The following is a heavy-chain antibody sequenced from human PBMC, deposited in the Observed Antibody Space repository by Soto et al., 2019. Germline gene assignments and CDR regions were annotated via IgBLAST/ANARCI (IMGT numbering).Heavy chain of an antibody. CDR2: IYSGGST. Sequence: EVQLVETGGGLIQPGGSLRLSCAASGFTVSSNYMSWVRQAPGKGLEWVSVIYSGGSTYYADSVKGRFTISRDNPKNSRYLQMYSLRAADTAVYYCARVISGTSDYYYYGMDVWGKGNTVTVSS. CDR3: ARVISGTSDYYYYGMDV. J-gene: IGHJ6*04. D-gene: IGHD1-20*01. CDR1: GFTVSSNY. V-gene: IGHV3-53*02.